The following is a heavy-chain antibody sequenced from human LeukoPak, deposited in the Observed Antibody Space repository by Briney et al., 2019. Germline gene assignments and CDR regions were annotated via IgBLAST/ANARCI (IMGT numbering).Heavy chain of an antibody. CDR1: GFTFSDYW. CDR2: IRQDDSEK. D-gene: IGHD4-23*01. CDR3: ATDRKVGTWDPRFNY. Sequence: GGSLRLSCSASGFTFSDYWMMWVRQAPGKGLEWVGNIRQDDSEKNYVDSVKGRFTISRDNAKSSLYLQMNSLRAEDTAIYYCATDRKVGTWDPRFNYWGQGTLVTASS. J-gene: IGHJ4*02. V-gene: IGHV3-7*01.